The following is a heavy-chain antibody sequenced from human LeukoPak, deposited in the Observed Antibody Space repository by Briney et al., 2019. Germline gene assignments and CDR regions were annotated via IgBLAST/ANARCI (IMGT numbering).Heavy chain of an antibody. V-gene: IGHV1-69*04. D-gene: IGHD5-12*01. CDR1: GGTFSSYA. Sequence: SVKVSCKASGGTFSSYAISWVRQAPGQGLEWMGRIIPILGIANYAQKFQGRVTITADKSTSTAYMELSSLRSEDAAVYYCARAGYSGYDSTGGVAFDIWGQGTMVTVSS. CDR2: IIPILGIA. CDR3: ARAGYSGYDSTGGVAFDI. J-gene: IGHJ3*02.